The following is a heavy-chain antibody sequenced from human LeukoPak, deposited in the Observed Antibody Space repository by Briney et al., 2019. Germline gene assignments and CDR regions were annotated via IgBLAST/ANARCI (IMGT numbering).Heavy chain of an antibody. V-gene: IGHV1-2*02. CDR1: GYTFTGYY. CDR2: IDPKRGGT. D-gene: IGHD2-15*01. CDR3: ARDVGHCSGGTCPIFDY. J-gene: IGHJ4*02. Sequence: APVKVSCEASGYTFTGYYMHWVRQAPGQGLEWMGWIDPKRGGTKYAQKFQGRVTMTRDTSISAAYMELSSLRSDDTAVYYCARDVGHCSGGTCPIFDYWGQGTLVTVSS.